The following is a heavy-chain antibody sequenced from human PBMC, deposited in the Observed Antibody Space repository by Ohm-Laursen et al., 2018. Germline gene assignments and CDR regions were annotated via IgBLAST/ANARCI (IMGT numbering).Heavy chain of an antibody. V-gene: IGHV3-21*01. CDR2: ISETGSHI. Sequence: SLRLSCTASGFTLSSYDMNWVRQAPGKGLEWISYISETGSHIYDADSMRGRFTVARDNAKNLLYLQLNSLRVEDTAVYYCGRGLKDFWSALDVWGLGTTVTVSS. CDR3: GRGLKDFWSALDV. J-gene: IGHJ6*02. D-gene: IGHD3-3*01. CDR1: GFTLSSYD.